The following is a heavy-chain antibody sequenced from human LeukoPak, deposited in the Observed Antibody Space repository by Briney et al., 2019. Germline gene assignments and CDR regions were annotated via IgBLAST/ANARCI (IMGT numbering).Heavy chain of an antibody. CDR2: IKQDGSEK. D-gene: IGHD6-19*01. CDR1: GFTFSSYW. CDR3: ARGLTIAVAGTTFDY. J-gene: IGHJ4*02. V-gene: IGHV3-7*01. Sequence: GGSLRLSCAASGFTFSSYWMSWVRQAPGKGLEWVANIKQDGSEKYYVDSVKGRFTISRDNAKNSLYLQMNSLRAEDTAVYYCARGLTIAVAGTTFDYRGQGTLVTVSS.